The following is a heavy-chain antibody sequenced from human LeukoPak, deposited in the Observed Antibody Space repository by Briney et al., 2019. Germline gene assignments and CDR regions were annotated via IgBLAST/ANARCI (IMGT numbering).Heavy chain of an antibody. CDR2: ISGSGGST. CDR1: GFAFSDTW. D-gene: IGHD6-13*01. V-gene: IGHV3-23*01. Sequence: PGGSLRLSCAASGFAFSDTWMSWVRQAPGKGLEWVSAISGSGGSTYYADSVKGRFTISRDNSKNTLYLQMNSLRAEDTAVYYCAKDLLKAAAGRNAFDIWGQGTMVTVSS. J-gene: IGHJ3*02. CDR3: AKDLLKAAAGRNAFDI.